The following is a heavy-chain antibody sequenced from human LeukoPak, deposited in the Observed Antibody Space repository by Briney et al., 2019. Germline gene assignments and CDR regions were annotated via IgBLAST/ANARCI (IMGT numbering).Heavy chain of an antibody. CDR1: GFTFSSYA. CDR3: ATPHTGLGGGTNYPPHY. J-gene: IGHJ4*02. CDR2: ISASGGST. V-gene: IGHV3-23*01. D-gene: IGHD3-10*01. Sequence: PGGSLRLSCAASGFTFSSYAMSWVRQAPGKGLEWVSRISASGGSTYYTDSVKGRFTISRDNSKNTLYLQMNSLRAEDTALYYCATPHTGLGGGTNYPPHYWGQGTLVTVSS.